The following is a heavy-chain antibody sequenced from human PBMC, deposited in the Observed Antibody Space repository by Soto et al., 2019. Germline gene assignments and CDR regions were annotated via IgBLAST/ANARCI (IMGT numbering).Heavy chain of an antibody. J-gene: IGHJ2*01. D-gene: IGHD3-10*01. CDR1: GFTFSTYS. CDR2: ISFDGKVK. CDR3: AKEFSGDNWFLDL. Sequence: QVHLAESGGGVVQPGRSLRLSCIASGFTFSTYSIHWVRQAPGRGLEWLAVISFDGKVKYYADSVKGRFTVSRDNSKDTVFLEMNSLRTEETSIYPCAKEFSGDNWFLDLWGRGTLVTVSS. V-gene: IGHV3-30*18.